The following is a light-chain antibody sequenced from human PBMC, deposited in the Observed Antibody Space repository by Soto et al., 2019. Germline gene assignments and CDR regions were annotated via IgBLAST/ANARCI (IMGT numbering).Light chain of an antibody. CDR2: DAY. Sequence: EVVLTQSPVTLSLSPGERATLSCRASQSFRGLLAWYQQKPGPAPRLLIYDAYNRAAGIPPRFSGSGSGTDFTLTISSLEPEDSAVYYCQQRHMWPITFGQGTRLVIK. V-gene: IGKV3-11*01. CDR3: QQRHMWPIT. CDR1: QSFRGL. J-gene: IGKJ5*01.